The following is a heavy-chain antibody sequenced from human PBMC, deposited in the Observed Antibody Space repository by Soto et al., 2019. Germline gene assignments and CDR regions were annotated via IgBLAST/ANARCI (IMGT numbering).Heavy chain of an antibody. J-gene: IGHJ1*01. Sequence: EVQLVESGGGLVKPGESLRLSCSASGFAFSTAWMNWVRQAPGQGLEWVGRIKSRGDGGATDYAAAERGRSTISRDDAESMLYLQMTSLRVEATAVYYCIAAPLGPCVWGTYGGKYWGQGTPVTVAS. CDR2: IKSRGDGGAT. D-gene: IGHD3-16*01. CDR3: IAAPLGPCVWGTYGGKY. V-gene: IGHV3-15*07. CDR1: GFAFSTAW.